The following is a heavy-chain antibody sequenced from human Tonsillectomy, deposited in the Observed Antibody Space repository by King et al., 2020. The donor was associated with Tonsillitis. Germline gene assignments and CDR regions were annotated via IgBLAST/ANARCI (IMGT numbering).Heavy chain of an antibody. CDR3: ARHSNDILTGFYPAFDI. CDR2: IYYGGST. CDR1: RGSISSNTYY. Sequence: QLQESGPGLVKPSETLSLTCTVSRGSISSNTYYLGWIRQPPGKGLGWIGNIYYGGSTYYNPSLKSRVTISVDTSKNQFSLKLSSVTAADTAVYYCARHSNDILTGFYPAFDIWGQGTMVTVSS. D-gene: IGHD3-9*01. J-gene: IGHJ3*02. V-gene: IGHV4-39*01.